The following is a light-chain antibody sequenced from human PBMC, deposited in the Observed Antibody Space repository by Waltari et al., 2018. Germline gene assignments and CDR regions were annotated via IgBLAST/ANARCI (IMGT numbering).Light chain of an antibody. CDR2: QDT. V-gene: IGLV3-1*01. J-gene: IGLJ2*01. CDR1: KLGDKF. CDR3: QAWDSITVV. Sequence: SYDLTQPPSVSVSPGQTATFTCSGDKLGDKFASWYQQRPGQSLLLVIYQDTKRPSGISDRFSGSNSGNTATLTISGTQPLDEADYYCQAWDSITVVFGGGTKLTVL.